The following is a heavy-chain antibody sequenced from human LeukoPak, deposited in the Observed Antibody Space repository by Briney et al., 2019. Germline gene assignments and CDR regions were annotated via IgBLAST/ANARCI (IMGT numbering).Heavy chain of an antibody. CDR1: GFTVSSNS. V-gene: IGHV3-53*01. CDR2: IYSDNT. CDR3: AKDKLLGSGYYYVVSYFDY. J-gene: IGHJ4*02. D-gene: IGHD3-22*01. Sequence: PGGSLRLSCTVSGFTVSSNSMSWVRQAPGKGLEWVSFIYSDNTHYSDSVKGRFTISRDNSKNTLYLQMNSLRAEDTAVYYCAKDKLLGSGYYYVVSYFDYWGQGTLVTVSS.